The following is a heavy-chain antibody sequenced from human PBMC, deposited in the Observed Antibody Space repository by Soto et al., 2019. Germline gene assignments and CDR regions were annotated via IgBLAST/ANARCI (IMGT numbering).Heavy chain of an antibody. V-gene: IGHV3-23*01. J-gene: IGHJ4*02. Sequence: EVQLLESGGDLLQPGGSLRLSCVASGFTFSNDDLSWVRQASGKGLEWVSAITAGGFNTYYADSVKGRFTISRDNSKNTLYLQMNSLRAEDTAVYYCAKNIGGFSGYANFDYWGQGTLVTVSS. CDR3: AKNIGGFSGYANFDY. D-gene: IGHD5-12*01. CDR1: GFTFSNDD. CDR2: ITAGGFNT.